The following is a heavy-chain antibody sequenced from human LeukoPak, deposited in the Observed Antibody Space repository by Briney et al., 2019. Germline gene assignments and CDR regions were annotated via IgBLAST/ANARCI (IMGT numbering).Heavy chain of an antibody. J-gene: IGHJ4*02. CDR2: ISYDGSNK. CDR1: GFTFSSYA. D-gene: IGHD2-2*01. Sequence: GRSLRLSCAASGFTFSSYAMHWVRQAPGKGLEWVAVISYDGSNKYYADSVKGRFTISRDNSKNTLYLQMNSLRAEDTAVYYCAKDRIVVVPAVHFDYWGQGTLVTVSS. CDR3: AKDRIVVVPAVHFDY. V-gene: IGHV3-30-3*01.